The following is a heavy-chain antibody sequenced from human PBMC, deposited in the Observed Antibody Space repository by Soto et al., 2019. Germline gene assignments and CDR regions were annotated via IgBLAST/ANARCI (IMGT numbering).Heavy chain of an antibody. Sequence: EVQLEESGGGLIQPGGSLRLYCAASGFAVSSKYMTWVRQAPGKGLEWVSVIYGGGTTYYADSVKGRFTISRDTSKNTLYLQMNSLRAEDTAVYYCVQTTGWPGFDFWGQGTLVTVSS. V-gene: IGHV3-53*01. CDR2: IYGGGTT. D-gene: IGHD6-19*01. CDR1: GFAVSSKY. CDR3: VQTTGWPGFDF. J-gene: IGHJ4*02.